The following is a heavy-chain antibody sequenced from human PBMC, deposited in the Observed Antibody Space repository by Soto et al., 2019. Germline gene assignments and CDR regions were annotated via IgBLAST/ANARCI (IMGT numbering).Heavy chain of an antibody. CDR3: ARDKRLRYFDGGFDY. D-gene: IGHD3-9*01. Sequence: PGGSLRLSCAASGFTFSSYSMNWVRQAPGKGLEWVSYISSSSSTIYYADSVKGRFTISRDNAKNSLYLQMSSLRAEDTAVYYCARDKRLRYFDGGFDYWGQGTLVTVSS. CDR1: GFTFSSYS. J-gene: IGHJ4*02. CDR2: ISSSSSTI. V-gene: IGHV3-48*01.